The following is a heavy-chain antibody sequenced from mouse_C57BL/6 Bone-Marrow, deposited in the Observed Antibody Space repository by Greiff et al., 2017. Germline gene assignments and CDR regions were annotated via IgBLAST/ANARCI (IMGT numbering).Heavy chain of an antibody. CDR1: GYTFTSYW. D-gene: IGHD3-2*02. V-gene: IGHV1-64*01. CDR2: IHPNSGST. J-gene: IGHJ3*01. CDR3: ARGGQLRLPWFAY. Sequence: QVQLQPGAELVKPGASVKLSCKASGYTFTSYWMHWVKQRPGQGLEWIGMIHPNSGSTNYNEKVKSKATLTVDKSSSTAYMQLSSLTSEDSAVYYCARGGQLRLPWFAYWGQGTLVTVSA.